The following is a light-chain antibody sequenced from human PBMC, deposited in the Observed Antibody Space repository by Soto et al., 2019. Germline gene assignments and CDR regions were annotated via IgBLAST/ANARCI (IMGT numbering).Light chain of an antibody. J-gene: IGLJ1*01. CDR2: DVN. V-gene: IGLV2-11*01. Sequence: QSVLTQPRSVSGSPGQSVTISCTGSSSDVGGYNYVSWYQQHPGEAPKLMIYDVNERPSSGVPDRFSGSKSGKTPSLTISGLQPEDEAEDYCCSFSGTSTLYVFGSGTKVTVL. CDR1: SSDVGGYNY. CDR3: CSFSGTSTLYV.